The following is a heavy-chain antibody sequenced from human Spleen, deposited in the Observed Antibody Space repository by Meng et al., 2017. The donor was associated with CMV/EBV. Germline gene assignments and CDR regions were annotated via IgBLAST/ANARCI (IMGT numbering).Heavy chain of an antibody. Sequence: ASVKVSCKASGYTFNGYYIHWVRQAPGQRLEWMGWINPYSGDTSYSQNFQGRVTTTTDSSITTAYMELSSLRSDDTAVYYCARGGHRDNWNDTYYYYYGMDVWGQGTTVTVSS. D-gene: IGHD1-1*01. V-gene: IGHV1-2*02. J-gene: IGHJ6*02. CDR2: INPYSGDT. CDR3: ARGGHRDNWNDTYYYYYGMDV. CDR1: GYTFNGYY.